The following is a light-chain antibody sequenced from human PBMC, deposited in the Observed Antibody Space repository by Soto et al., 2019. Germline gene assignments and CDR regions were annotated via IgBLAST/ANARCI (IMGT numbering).Light chain of an antibody. J-gene: IGKJ5*01. CDR3: QQYNNWPPIT. CDR2: GAS. V-gene: IGKV3D-15*01. Sequence: EIVLTQSPATLSLSPGARAPLSCRASQYVSNYLAWYQQKLGQAPRLLIYGASTRATGIPARFSGSGSGTEFTLTISSLQSEDFAVYYCQQYNNWPPITFGQGTRLEIK. CDR1: QYVSNY.